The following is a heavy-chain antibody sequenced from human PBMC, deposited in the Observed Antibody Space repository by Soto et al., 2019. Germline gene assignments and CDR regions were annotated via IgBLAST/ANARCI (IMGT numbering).Heavy chain of an antibody. Sequence: SETLSLTCTVSGGSVSSDTHYWSWIRQPPGKRLEWTGFIYSSGSTNYNPSLKSRVTMSVDTSQNQFSLKLRSVIVADTAVYHCARFVSCCSGSTCYTRADVWGQGTTVTVSS. J-gene: IGHJ6*02. CDR3: ARFVSCCSGSTCYTRADV. CDR1: GGSVSSDTHY. D-gene: IGHD2-15*01. V-gene: IGHV4-61*01. CDR2: IYSSGST.